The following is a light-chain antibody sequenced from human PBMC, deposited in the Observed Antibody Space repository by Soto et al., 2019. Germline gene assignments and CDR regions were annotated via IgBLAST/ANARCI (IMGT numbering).Light chain of an antibody. CDR3: QQYGGSPYT. CDR2: GAS. J-gene: IGKJ2*01. V-gene: IGKV3-20*01. Sequence: EMVLTQSPGTLSLSPGDRATLSCRASQSVTSNYLAWYQQKPGQAPRLLFYGASNRATGIPDTFSGSGSGTDFTLTISRLDPEDFEVYYCQQYGGSPYTFGQGTKLEIK. CDR1: QSVTSNY.